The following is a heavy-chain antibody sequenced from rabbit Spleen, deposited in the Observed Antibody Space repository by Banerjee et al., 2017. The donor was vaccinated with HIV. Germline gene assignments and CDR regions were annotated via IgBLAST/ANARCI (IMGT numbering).Heavy chain of an antibody. CDR1: GFTVSSYW. CDR2: IDGDYSTTT. V-gene: IGHV1S40*01. Sequence: QSLEESGGDLVKPGASLTLTCTASGFTVSSYWMSWVRQAPGSGLEWIGIIDGDYSTTTYYASWAKGRFTISRSTSLNTVTLQMTSLTAADTATYFCARDLGYFDLWGQGTLVTVS. CDR3: ARDLGYFDL. J-gene: IGHJ4*01.